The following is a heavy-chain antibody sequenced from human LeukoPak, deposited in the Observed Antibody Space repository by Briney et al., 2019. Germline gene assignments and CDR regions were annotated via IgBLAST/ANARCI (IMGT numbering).Heavy chain of an antibody. CDR2: IYSSGNT. CDR3: ARVTYSGTYFGAAPPRPNDY. J-gene: IGHJ4*02. D-gene: IGHD1-26*01. V-gene: IGHV4-61*01. Sequence: PSETLSLTCTVSGGSVSSGNYYWSWVRQPPGRGLEWLGYIYSSGNTNYNPSVKSRITISVDTSNNQFSLKLTSVTAADTAVYYCARVTYSGTYFGAAPPRPNDYWGQGTLVAVSS. CDR1: GGSVSSGNYY.